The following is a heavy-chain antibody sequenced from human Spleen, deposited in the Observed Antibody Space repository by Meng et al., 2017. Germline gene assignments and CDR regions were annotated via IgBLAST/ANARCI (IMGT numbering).Heavy chain of an antibody. CDR2: IKSKTDGGTT. D-gene: IGHD3-22*01. V-gene: IGHV3-15*01. Sequence: GESLKISCAASGFTFSNAWMSWIRQAPGKGLEWVGRIKSKTDGGTTDYAAPVQGRFTISRDDSKNTLYLQMNSLKTEDAAVYYCARRVIGASMSAFDIWGQGTMVTVSS. J-gene: IGHJ3*02. CDR3: ARRVIGASMSAFDI. CDR1: GFTFSNAW.